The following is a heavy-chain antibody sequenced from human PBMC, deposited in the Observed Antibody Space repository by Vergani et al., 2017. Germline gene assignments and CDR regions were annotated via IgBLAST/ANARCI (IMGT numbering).Heavy chain of an antibody. Sequence: QVQLVESGGGVVQPGRSLRLSCAASGFTFSSYAMHWVRQAPGKGLEWVAVIWYDGSNKYYADSVKGRFTISRDNSKNTLYLQMNSLRAEDTAVYYCARGARRGCPDDYWGQGTLVTVSS. J-gene: IGHJ4*02. CDR2: IWYDGSNK. V-gene: IGHV3-33*08. D-gene: IGHD6-19*01. CDR1: GFTFSSYA. CDR3: ARGARRGCPDDY.